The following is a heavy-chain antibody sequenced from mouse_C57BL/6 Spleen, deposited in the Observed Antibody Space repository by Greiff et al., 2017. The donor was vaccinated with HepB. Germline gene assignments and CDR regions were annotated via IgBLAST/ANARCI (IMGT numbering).Heavy chain of an antibody. Sequence: VQLQQSGAELVRPGASVKLSCKASGYTFTDYYINWVQQRPGQGLEWIARIYPGSGNTYYNEKFKGKATLTAEKSSSTAYMQLSSLTSEDSAVYCCARQDGGWLLDYWGKGTTLTVSS. J-gene: IGHJ2*01. V-gene: IGHV1-76*01. CDR1: GYTFTDYY. CDR2: IYPGSGNT. CDR3: ARQDGGWLLDY. D-gene: IGHD2-3*01.